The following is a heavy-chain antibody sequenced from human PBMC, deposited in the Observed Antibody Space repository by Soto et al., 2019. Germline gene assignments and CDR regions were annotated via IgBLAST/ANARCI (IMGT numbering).Heavy chain of an antibody. CDR2: IVVGSGNT. Sequence: SVKVSCKASGFTFTSSAVQWVRQARGQRLEWIGWIVVGSGNTNYAQKLQERVTITRDMSTSTAYMELSSLRSEDTAVYYCAAIAPPHYYDSSGSDAFDIWGQGTMVTVSS. V-gene: IGHV1-58*01. CDR1: GFTFTSSA. J-gene: IGHJ3*02. CDR3: AAIAPPHYYDSSGSDAFDI. D-gene: IGHD3-22*01.